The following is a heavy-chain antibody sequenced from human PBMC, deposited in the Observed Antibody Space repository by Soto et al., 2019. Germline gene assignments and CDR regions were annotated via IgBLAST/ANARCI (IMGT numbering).Heavy chain of an antibody. CDR2: ISSNGGST. CDR1: GFTFSNYG. CDR3: ARGGYGDYSDY. Sequence: GGSLRLSCAASGFTFSNYGMNWVRQAPGKGLEYVSAISSNGGSTYYANSVKGRFTISRDNSKNTLYLQMGSLRAEDMAVYYCARGGYGDYSDYWGQGTLVTVSS. V-gene: IGHV3-64*01. D-gene: IGHD4-17*01. J-gene: IGHJ4*02.